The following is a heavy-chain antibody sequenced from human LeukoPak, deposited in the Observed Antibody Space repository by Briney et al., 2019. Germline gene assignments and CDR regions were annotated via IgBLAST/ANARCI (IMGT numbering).Heavy chain of an antibody. D-gene: IGHD3-9*01. Sequence: GGSLGLSCAASEFTVSSNYMTWVRQAPGKGLEWVSIIYGGGSTYYADSVKGRFTISRDNSKNTLYLQMNSLRAEDTAVYYCAKDPDYDILTGWDVWGQGTTVTVSS. CDR1: EFTVSSNY. V-gene: IGHV3-66*01. CDR2: IYGGGST. J-gene: IGHJ6*02. CDR3: AKDPDYDILTGWDV.